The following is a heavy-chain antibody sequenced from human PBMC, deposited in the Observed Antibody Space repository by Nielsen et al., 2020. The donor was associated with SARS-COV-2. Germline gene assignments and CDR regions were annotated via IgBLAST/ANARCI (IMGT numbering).Heavy chain of an antibody. V-gene: IGHV3-23*01. Sequence: GESLKISCAASGFTFSNFAMSWVRQAPGKGLEWVSTISGGGGSTYYADSVKGRFTISRDNAKNSLYLQMNSLRAEDTAVYYCARDNPFTVWFGELTGRNAMDVWGQGTTVTVSS. CDR2: ISGGGGST. J-gene: IGHJ6*02. D-gene: IGHD3-10*01. CDR3: ARDNPFTVWFGELTGRNAMDV. CDR1: GFTFSNFA.